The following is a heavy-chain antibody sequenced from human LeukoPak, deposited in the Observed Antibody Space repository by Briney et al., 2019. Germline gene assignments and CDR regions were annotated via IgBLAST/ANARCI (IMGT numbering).Heavy chain of an antibody. D-gene: IGHD3-22*01. Sequence: GGSLRLSCAASGFTFSTFTMNWVRQAPGKGLEWVSSISSSNDYIYYADSVKGRFTISRDNSKNTLYLQMNSLRAEDTAVYYCARDGVRQYYYDSSGYSPFYSYDAFDIWGQGTMVTVSS. V-gene: IGHV3-21*04. CDR1: GFTFSTFT. J-gene: IGHJ3*02. CDR2: ISSSNDYI. CDR3: ARDGVRQYYYDSSGYSPFYSYDAFDI.